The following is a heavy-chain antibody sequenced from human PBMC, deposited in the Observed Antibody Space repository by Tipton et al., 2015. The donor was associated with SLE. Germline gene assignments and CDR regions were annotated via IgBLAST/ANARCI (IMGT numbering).Heavy chain of an antibody. CDR2: INPKSGGT. J-gene: IGHJ6*02. V-gene: IGHV1-2*06. Sequence: VQLVQSGAEVKSPGASVRVSCKASGYTLTGYFLHWVRQAPGQGLEWMGRINPKSGGTSLAQKFQGRVTMSRDTSSSTVYMELDSLTSDDTAVYYCSRGDQEGYYSYNMDVWGQGTTVTVSS. CDR3: SRGDQEGYYSYNMDV. CDR1: GYTLTGYF.